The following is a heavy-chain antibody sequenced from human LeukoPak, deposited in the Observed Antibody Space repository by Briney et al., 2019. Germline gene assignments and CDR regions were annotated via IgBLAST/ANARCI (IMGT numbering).Heavy chain of an antibody. CDR1: GFTFTDYY. CDR2: ITNSGTTI. Sequence: PGGSLRLSCAAPGFTFTDYYMSWIRQAPGKGLEWVSYITNSGTTIYYADSVKGRFTISRDNAKNSLYLQMNSLRAEDTAVYYCARDGHYDILTGYFQDWGQGTLVTVSS. V-gene: IGHV3-11*01. J-gene: IGHJ1*01. CDR3: ARDGHYDILTGYFQD. D-gene: IGHD3-9*01.